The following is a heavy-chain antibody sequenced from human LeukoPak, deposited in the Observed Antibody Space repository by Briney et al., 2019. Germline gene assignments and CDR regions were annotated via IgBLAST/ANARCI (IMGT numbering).Heavy chain of an antibody. CDR2: IYSGGTT. D-gene: IGHD4-11*01. V-gene: IGHV3-53*01. CDR1: GFTVSSNY. CDR3: ARAGSNYLYFDS. Sequence: SGGSLGLSCAASGFTVSSNYMSWVRQAPGKGLEWVSVIYSGGTTYYADSVKGRFTISRDNSKNTLYLQMNSLRAEDTAAYYCARAGSNYLYFDSWGQGTLVTVSS. J-gene: IGHJ4*02.